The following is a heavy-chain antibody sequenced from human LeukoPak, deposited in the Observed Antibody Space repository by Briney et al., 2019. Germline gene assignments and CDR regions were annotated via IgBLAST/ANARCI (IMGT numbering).Heavy chain of an antibody. J-gene: IGHJ4*02. D-gene: IGHD1-26*01. CDR2: INSDSGGT. CDR1: GYTFTGYY. V-gene: IGHV1-2*02. CDR3: ATVTVGTTNDY. Sequence: ASVKVSCKASGYTFTGYYIYWVRQAPGQGLEWMGWINSDSGGTNYAQKFQGRVTMTRDTSIGTASMELSRLRSDDTAMYYCATVTVGTTNDYWGQGTLVTVSS.